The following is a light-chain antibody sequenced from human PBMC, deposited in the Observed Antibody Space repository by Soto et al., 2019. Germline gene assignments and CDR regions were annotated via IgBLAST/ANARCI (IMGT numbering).Light chain of an antibody. CDR2: GAS. CDR1: QSVSTNF. Sequence: EIVLTQSPGTLSLSPGEGATLSCRASQSVSTNFFAWYQQKPGQAPRLLIYGASTRATGIPDRSSGSGSGTDFTLTISRLEPEDFAVYYCQQYRRTSWTFGQGTKVDIK. CDR3: QQYRRTSWT. V-gene: IGKV3-20*01. J-gene: IGKJ1*01.